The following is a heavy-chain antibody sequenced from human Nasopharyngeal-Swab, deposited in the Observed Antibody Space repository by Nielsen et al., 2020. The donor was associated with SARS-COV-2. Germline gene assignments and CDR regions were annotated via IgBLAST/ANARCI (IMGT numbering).Heavy chain of an antibody. Sequence: WIRQPPGKGLEWVSSISSSSSYIYYADSVKGRFTISRDNAKNSLYLQMNSLRAEDTAVYYCARDGLDYDFWSAYFMDVWGQGTVTVSS. CDR2: ISSSSSYI. D-gene: IGHD3-3*01. V-gene: IGHV3-21*01. CDR3: ARDGLDYDFWSAYFMDV. J-gene: IGHJ6*02.